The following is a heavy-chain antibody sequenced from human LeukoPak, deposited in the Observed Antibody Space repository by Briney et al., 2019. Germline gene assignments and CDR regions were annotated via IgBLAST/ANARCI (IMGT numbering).Heavy chain of an antibody. CDR3: AKRGVVIRVILVGFHKEAYYFDS. Sequence: GGSLRLSCAVSGITLSNYGMSWVRQAPGKGLEWVSGISDSGGRTNYADSVKGRFTISRDNPKNTLYLQMNSLRAEDTAVYFCAKRGVVIRVILVGFHKEAYYFDSWGQGALVTVSS. V-gene: IGHV3-23*01. D-gene: IGHD3-22*01. J-gene: IGHJ4*02. CDR1: GITLSNYG. CDR2: ISDSGGRT.